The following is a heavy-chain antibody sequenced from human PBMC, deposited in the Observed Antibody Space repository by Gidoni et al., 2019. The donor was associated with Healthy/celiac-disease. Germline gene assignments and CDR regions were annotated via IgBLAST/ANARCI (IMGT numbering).Heavy chain of an antibody. Sequence: QVQLPQWGAGRLKPSETLSLTCAVYGGSLSGHYGSWIRQPPGKGLEWIGEINHSGSTNSNPSLKSRVTISVDTSKNQFSLKLSSVTAADTAVYYCATRRDFWSGYYNYWGQGTLVTVSS. CDR2: INHSGST. V-gene: IGHV4-34*01. D-gene: IGHD3-3*01. CDR1: GGSLSGHY. J-gene: IGHJ4*02. CDR3: ATRRDFWSGYYNY.